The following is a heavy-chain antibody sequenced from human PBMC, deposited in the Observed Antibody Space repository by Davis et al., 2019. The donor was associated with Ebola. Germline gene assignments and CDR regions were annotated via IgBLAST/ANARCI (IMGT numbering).Heavy chain of an antibody. J-gene: IGHJ4*02. CDR3: ARLEDPVAASLDY. D-gene: IGHD4-23*01. CDR2: ISGSGGST. V-gene: IGHV3-23*01. CDR1: GFTFSSYA. Sequence: GESLKIPCAASGFTFSSYAMSWVRQAPGKGLEWVSAISGSGGSTYYADSVKGRFTISRDNSKNTLYLQMNSLRAEDTAVYYCARLEDPVAASLDYWGQGTLVTVSS.